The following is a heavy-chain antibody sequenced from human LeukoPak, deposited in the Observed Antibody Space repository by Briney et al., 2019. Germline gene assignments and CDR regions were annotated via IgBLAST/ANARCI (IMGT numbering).Heavy chain of an antibody. CDR2: IYYSGST. J-gene: IGHJ4*02. Sequence: SETLSLTCTVSGGSISSSSYYRGWIRQPPGKGLEWIGSIYYSGSTYYNPSLKSRVTISVDTSKNQFSLKLSSVTAADTAVYYCARDRQNYYDSSGYYYGGYFDYWGQGTLVTVSS. CDR1: GGSISSSSYY. D-gene: IGHD3-22*01. V-gene: IGHV4-39*07. CDR3: ARDRQNYYDSSGYYYGGYFDY.